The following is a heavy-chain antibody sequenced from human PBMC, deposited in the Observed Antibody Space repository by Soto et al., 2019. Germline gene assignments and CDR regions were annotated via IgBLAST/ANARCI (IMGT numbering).Heavy chain of an antibody. CDR2: IIPIVETP. Sequence: QVQLVQSGAEVKKPGSSMKVSCKASGGTFNSYDINWLRQAPGQGLEWIGGIIPIVETPKYAQKFQGRVTITADESTNTVYMELRSLRSEDTAMYYCARLSRPNYYDTSGFFKANWFDPWGQGTLVTVSS. V-gene: IGHV1-69*01. CDR1: GGTFNSYD. CDR3: ARLSRPNYYDTSGFFKANWFDP. J-gene: IGHJ5*02. D-gene: IGHD3-22*01.